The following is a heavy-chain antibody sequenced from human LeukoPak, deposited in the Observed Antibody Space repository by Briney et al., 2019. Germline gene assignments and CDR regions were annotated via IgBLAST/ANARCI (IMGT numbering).Heavy chain of an antibody. Sequence: SETLSLTCTVSGGSISSYYWSWIRQPAGKGLEWIGRIYTSGSTNYNPSLKSRVTMSVDTSKNQFSLKLSSVTAADTAVYYCARGKVLVGATQTWFDYWGQGTLVTVSS. CDR1: GGSISSYY. J-gene: IGHJ4*02. CDR3: ARGKVLVGATQTWFDY. V-gene: IGHV4-4*07. CDR2: IYTSGST. D-gene: IGHD1-26*01.